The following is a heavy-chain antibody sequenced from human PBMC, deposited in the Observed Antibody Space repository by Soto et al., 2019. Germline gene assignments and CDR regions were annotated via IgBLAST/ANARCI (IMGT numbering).Heavy chain of an antibody. CDR3: ASGDGNSYYYYYYGMDV. CDR2: IYYSGST. V-gene: IGHV4-59*01. CDR1: GGSISSYY. J-gene: IGHJ6*02. D-gene: IGHD4-17*01. Sequence: SETLSLTCTVSGGSISSYYWSWIRQPPGKGLEWIGYIYYSGSTNYNPSLKSRVTISVDTSKNQFSLKLSSVTAADTAVYYCASGDGNSYYYYYYGMDVWGQGNTVTVSS.